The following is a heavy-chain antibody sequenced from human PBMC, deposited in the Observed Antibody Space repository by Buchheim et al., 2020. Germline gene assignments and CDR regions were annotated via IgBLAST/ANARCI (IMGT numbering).Heavy chain of an antibody. CDR1: GYTFSNYN. CDR3: ARDWGAVRSVRFDP. Sequence: QVQLVQSGTEVRKPGASVKVSCKTSGYTFSNYNVNWVRQAPGQGLEWMGIINPSGGATSYAQKFQGRLTVTRDTSTTTVYMELSSLTSEDTAVYYCARDWGAVRSVRFDPWGQGTL. V-gene: IGHV1-46*03. J-gene: IGHJ5*02. CDR2: INPSGGAT. D-gene: IGHD3-16*01.